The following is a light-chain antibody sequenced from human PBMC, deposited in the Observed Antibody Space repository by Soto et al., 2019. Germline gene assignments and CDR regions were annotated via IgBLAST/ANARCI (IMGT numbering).Light chain of an antibody. CDR3: QQYGSSPLT. V-gene: IGKV3-20*01. CDR1: QSFSSY. J-gene: IGKJ4*01. CDR2: GAS. Sequence: EIVLTQSPATLSLSPGERATLSCRASQSFSSYLSWYQQKPGQAPRLLIYGASTGATGIPARFSGSGSGTDFTLTISRLEPEDFAVYYCQQYGSSPLTFGGGTKVDIK.